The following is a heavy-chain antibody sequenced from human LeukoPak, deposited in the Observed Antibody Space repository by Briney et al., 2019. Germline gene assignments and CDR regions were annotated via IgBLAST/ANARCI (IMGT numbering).Heavy chain of an antibody. V-gene: IGHV3-53*01. CDR2: IYSGGST. CDR3: ASSRPTYDYVWRSYHEPLDY. Sequence: GGSLRLSCAASGFTVSSNYMSWVRQAPGKGLEWVSVIYSGGSTYYADSVKGRFTISRDNSKNTLYLQMNSLRAEDTAVYYCASSRPTYDYVWRSYHEPLDYWGQGTLVTVSS. D-gene: IGHD3-16*01. CDR1: GFTVSSNY. J-gene: IGHJ4*02.